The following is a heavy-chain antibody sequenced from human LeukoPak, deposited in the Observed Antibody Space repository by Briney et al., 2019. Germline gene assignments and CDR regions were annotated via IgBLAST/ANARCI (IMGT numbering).Heavy chain of an antibody. Sequence: GSLRLSCAASGFTFSSYGMHWIRQPPGKGLEWIGYIHYSESTNYNPSLGSRVTISVDTSKNQFSLKLSSVTAADTAVYYCARTGPRQLIDYWGQGTLVTVSS. CDR3: ARTGPRQLIDY. CDR1: GFTFSSYG. J-gene: IGHJ4*02. V-gene: IGHV4-59*01. CDR2: IHYSEST. D-gene: IGHD6-19*01.